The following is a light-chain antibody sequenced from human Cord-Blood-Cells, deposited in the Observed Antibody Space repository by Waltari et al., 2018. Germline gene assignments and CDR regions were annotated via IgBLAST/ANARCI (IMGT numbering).Light chain of an antibody. Sequence: DIQWTQSPSFLSASVGDSVTITCRASQGISSYLAWYQQKPGNAPKRLIYAASTLQSGVPSRCSGSGSGTEFTLTISSLQPEDCATYYCQQLNSYPLTFGGGTKVEIK. J-gene: IGKJ4*01. CDR3: QQLNSYPLT. CDR2: AAS. CDR1: QGISSY. V-gene: IGKV1-9*01.